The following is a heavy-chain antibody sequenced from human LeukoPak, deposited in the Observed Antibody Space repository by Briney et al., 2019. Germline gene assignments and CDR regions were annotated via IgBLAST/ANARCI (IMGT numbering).Heavy chain of an antibody. V-gene: IGHV4-38-2*02. CDR1: DYSISSGYY. J-gene: IGHJ4*02. D-gene: IGHD1-26*01. CDR2: ISHSGTT. CDR3: TREGDVLGATIDS. Sequence: SETLSLTCIASDYSISSGYYWGWIRQPPGKGLEWIGSISHSGTTYYNPSFKSRITISLDTSKNQFSLKLRSVTAADTAFYYRTREGDVLGATIDSWGQGTLVTVSS.